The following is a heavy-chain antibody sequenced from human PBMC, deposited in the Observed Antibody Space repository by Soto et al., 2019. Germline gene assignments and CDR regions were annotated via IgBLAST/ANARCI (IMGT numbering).Heavy chain of an antibody. CDR1: GFIFRSYA. J-gene: IGHJ3*02. V-gene: IGHV3-23*01. CDR2: ISGSGGST. CDR3: AKDLGPPIGYCSSTSCPGGAFDI. Sequence: GGSLRLSCAASGFIFRSYAMSWVRQAPGKGLEWVSAISGSGGSTYYADSVKGRFTISRDNSKNTLYLQMNSLRAEDTAVYYCAKDLGPPIGYCSSTSCPGGAFDIWGQGTMVTVSS. D-gene: IGHD2-2*01.